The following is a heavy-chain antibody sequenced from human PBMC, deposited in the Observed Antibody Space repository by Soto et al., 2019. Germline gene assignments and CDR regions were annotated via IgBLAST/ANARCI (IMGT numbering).Heavy chain of an antibody. CDR2: INTNTGNP. CDR3: ARGFFYYGDYSNGFDP. J-gene: IGHJ5*02. V-gene: IGHV7-4-1*01. CDR1: GYTFTSYA. D-gene: IGHD4-17*01. Sequence: ASVKVSCKASGYTFTSYAMNWVRQAPGQGLEWMGWINTNTGNPTYAQGFTGRFVFSLDTSVSTAYLQICSLKAEDTAVYYCARGFFYYGDYSNGFDPWGKGTLVTVSS.